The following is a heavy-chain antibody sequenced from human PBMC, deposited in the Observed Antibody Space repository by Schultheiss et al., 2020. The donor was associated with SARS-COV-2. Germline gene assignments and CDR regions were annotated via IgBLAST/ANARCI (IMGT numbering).Heavy chain of an antibody. CDR3: ARVSDYYYGMDV. J-gene: IGHJ6*02. CDR1: GFTFSSYA. CDR2: ISGSGGST. Sequence: GGSLRLSCAASGFTFSSYAMSWVRQAPGKGLEWVSAISGSGGSTYYADSVKGRFTISRDNAKNSLYLQMNSLRAEDTAVYYCARVSDYYYGMDVWGQGTTVTVSS. V-gene: IGHV3-21*01.